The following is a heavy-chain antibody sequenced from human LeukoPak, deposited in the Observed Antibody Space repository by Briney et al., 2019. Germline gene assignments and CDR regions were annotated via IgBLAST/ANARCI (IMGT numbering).Heavy chain of an antibody. J-gene: IGHJ5*02. CDR1: GGSIRSDH. CDR2: IYFSGST. Sequence: PSETLSLTCTVSGGSIRSDHGSWIRQPPGKGLVFIGYIYFSGSTSYNPSLKSRVTISVDSSKTQLSLTLRSVTAADTAVYYCARAHDYGDYKKWFDPWGQGTLVTVSS. V-gene: IGHV4-59*01. CDR3: ARAHDYGDYKKWFDP. D-gene: IGHD4-17*01.